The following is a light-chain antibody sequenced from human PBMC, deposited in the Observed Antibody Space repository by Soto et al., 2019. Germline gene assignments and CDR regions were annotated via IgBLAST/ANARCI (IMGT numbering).Light chain of an antibody. J-gene: IGKJ1*01. CDR1: QSVSSSY. Sequence: EIVLTQSPGTLSLSPGERATLSCRASQSVSSSYLAWYQQKPGQAPRLLIFGASNRATGLPDSFSGSGAGTDFTLTISRLEPEDFAVYYCQQYDGSLWTFGQAAKVEIK. CDR3: QQYDGSLWT. V-gene: IGKV3-20*01. CDR2: GAS.